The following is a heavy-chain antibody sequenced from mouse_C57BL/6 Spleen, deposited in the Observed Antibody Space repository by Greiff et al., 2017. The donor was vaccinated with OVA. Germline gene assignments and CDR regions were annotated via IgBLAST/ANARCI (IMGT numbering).Heavy chain of an antibody. J-gene: IGHJ3*01. V-gene: IGHV3-6*01. Sequence: EVKLQESGPGLVKPSQSLSLTCSVTGYSITSGYYWNWIRQFPGNKLEWMGYISYDGSNNYNPFLKNRISITRDTTKNQFFLKLTSVTTEDTATYDCARGGGAYWGQGTLVTVSA. CDR1: GYSITSGYY. CDR2: ISYDGSN. CDR3: ARGGGAY.